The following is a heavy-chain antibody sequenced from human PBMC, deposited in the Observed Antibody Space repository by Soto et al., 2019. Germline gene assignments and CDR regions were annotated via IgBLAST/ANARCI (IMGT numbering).Heavy chain of an antibody. Sequence: GESLKISCTGSGYTFTSYWIGWVRQMPGRGLEWMAIIYPGDSETRYSPSFQGQVTISADKSISTAYLQWNSLKALDTAMYYCARSPNFCSGGTCYALRFDYWGQGTLVTVSS. CDR3: ARSPNFCSGGTCYALRFDY. D-gene: IGHD2-15*01. J-gene: IGHJ4*02. V-gene: IGHV5-51*01. CDR2: IYPGDSET. CDR1: GYTFTSYW.